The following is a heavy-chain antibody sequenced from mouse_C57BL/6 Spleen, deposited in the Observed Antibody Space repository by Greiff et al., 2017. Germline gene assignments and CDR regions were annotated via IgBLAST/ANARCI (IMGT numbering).Heavy chain of an antibody. Sequence: VQRVESGAELVRPGASVKLSCKASGYTFTDYYINWVKQRPGQGLEWIARIYPGSGNTYYNEKFKGKATLTAEKSSSTAYMQLSSLTSEDSAVYFCARLGDYDLDVWGTGTTVTVSS. D-gene: IGHD2-4*01. CDR3: ARLGDYDLDV. CDR1: GYTFTDYY. CDR2: IYPGSGNT. J-gene: IGHJ1*03. V-gene: IGHV1-76*01.